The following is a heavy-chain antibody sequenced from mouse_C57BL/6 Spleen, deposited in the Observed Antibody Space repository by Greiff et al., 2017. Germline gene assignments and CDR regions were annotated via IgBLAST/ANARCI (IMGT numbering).Heavy chain of an antibody. D-gene: IGHD1-1*01. Sequence: VQLQQSGAELVRPGASVTLSCKASGYTFTDYEMHWVKQTPVHGLEWIGAIDPETGGTASNQKFKGKAILTADKSSSTAYMELRSLTSEDSAVYYCTRNYGSSRDPFDYWGQGTTLTVSS. CDR2: IDPETGGT. J-gene: IGHJ2*01. CDR3: TRNYGSSRDPFDY. CDR1: GYTFTDYE. V-gene: IGHV1-15*01.